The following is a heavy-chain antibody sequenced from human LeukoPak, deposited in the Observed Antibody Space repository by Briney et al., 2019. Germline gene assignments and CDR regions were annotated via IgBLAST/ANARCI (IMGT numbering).Heavy chain of an antibody. V-gene: IGHV4-39*07. Sequence: SETLSLTCTVSGGSISSSSYYWGWVRQPPGKGLEWVGSIYYSGSTYYNPSLKSRVTISVDTSKNQFSLKLSSVTAADTAVYYCARAPYVLLWFVHNLFDPWGQGTLVTVSS. CDR1: GGSISSSSYY. J-gene: IGHJ5*02. D-gene: IGHD3-10*01. CDR3: ARAPYVLLWFVHNLFDP. CDR2: IYYSGST.